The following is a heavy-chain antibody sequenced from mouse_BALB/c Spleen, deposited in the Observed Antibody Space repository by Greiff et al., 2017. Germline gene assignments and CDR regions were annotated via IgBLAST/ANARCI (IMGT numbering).Heavy chain of an antibody. D-gene: IGHD2-1*01. J-gene: IGHJ1*01. CDR3: ARHGNYHWYFDV. V-gene: IGHV5-12-2*01. CDR1: GFTFSSYT. Sequence: EVNVVESGGGLVQPGGSLKLSCAASGFTFSSYTMSWVRQTPEKRLEWVAYISNGGGSTYYPDTVKGRFTISRDNAKNTLYLQMSSLKSEDTAMYYCARHGNYHWYFDVWGAGTTVTVSS. CDR2: ISNGGGST.